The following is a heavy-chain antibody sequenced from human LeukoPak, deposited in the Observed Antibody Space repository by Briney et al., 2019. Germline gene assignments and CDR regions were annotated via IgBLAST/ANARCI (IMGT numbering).Heavy chain of an antibody. CDR2: FSGGGGST. Sequence: PGGSLRLSCAASGFTVSSNYMSWVRQAPGEGLEWVSAFSGGGGSTHYADSVKGRFTISRDNSKSTLYLQMNSLRAEDTAVYYCAKSGLNRFDYWGQGTLVTVSS. V-gene: IGHV3-23*01. CDR3: AKSGLNRFDY. D-gene: IGHD2-15*01. J-gene: IGHJ4*02. CDR1: GFTVSSNY.